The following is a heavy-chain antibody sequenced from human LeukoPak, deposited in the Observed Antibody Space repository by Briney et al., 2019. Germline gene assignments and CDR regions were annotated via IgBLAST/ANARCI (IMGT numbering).Heavy chain of an antibody. J-gene: IGHJ4*02. CDR3: AKDGDYYGSGSYYDY. V-gene: IGHV3-7*03. Sequence: GGSRRLSCAASGFTFSIYWMSWVRQAPGKGLEWVANIKQDGSERYYVDSVKGRFTLSRDNAKNSLYLQMNSLRAEDTAVYYCAKDGDYYGSGSYYDYWGQGTLVTVSS. CDR1: GFTFSIYW. CDR2: IKQDGSER. D-gene: IGHD3-10*01.